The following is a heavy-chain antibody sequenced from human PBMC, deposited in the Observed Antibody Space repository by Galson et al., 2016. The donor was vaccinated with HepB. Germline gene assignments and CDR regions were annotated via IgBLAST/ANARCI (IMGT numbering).Heavy chain of an antibody. J-gene: IGHJ5*01. CDR3: ARMFPLYSSGWYVRGDGWFDS. Sequence: SLRLSCAASGFTFSYYYMSWIRQAPGKGLEWVPYISGDGRTINYADSVKGRFTISRGNAKNSLYLHMNSLTGEDTAVYYCARMFPLYSSGWYVRGDGWFDSWGQGTLVTVSS. D-gene: IGHD6-19*01. CDR2: ISGDGRTI. V-gene: IGHV3-11*01. CDR1: GFTFSYYY.